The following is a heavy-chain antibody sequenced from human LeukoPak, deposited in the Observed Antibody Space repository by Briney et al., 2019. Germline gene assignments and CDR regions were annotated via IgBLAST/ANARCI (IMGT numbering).Heavy chain of an antibody. CDR1: GFTFNTYA. CDR2: ISASGAGT. V-gene: IGHV3-23*01. D-gene: IGHD1-14*01. Sequence: PGRSLRLSCAASGFTFNTYAMSWVRQAPGKGLEWVSSISASGAGTYYADSVKGRFTISRDNSENTVYLQMNSLRAEDTAIYYCAKDWSGSDYFDYWGQGTLVTVSS. CDR3: AKDWSGSDYFDY. J-gene: IGHJ4*02.